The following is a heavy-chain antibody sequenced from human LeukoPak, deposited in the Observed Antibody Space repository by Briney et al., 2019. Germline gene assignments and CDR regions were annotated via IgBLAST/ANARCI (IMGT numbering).Heavy chain of an antibody. V-gene: IGHV3-74*01. CDR3: ARNPSTSMEF. D-gene: IGHD5-18*01. CDR1: GFTFSNYW. CDR2: IKNDGSGT. Sequence: GGSLRLSCAASGFTFSNYWMHWVRQTTGKGLVWVSRIKNDGSGTIYADSVKGRFTISRDNAKNTLYLQMNSLSAEDTAVYYCARNPSTSMEFWGQGTLVTVSS. J-gene: IGHJ4*02.